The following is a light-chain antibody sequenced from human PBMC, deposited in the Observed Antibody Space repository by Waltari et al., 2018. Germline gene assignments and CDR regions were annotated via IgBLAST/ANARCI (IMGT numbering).Light chain of an antibody. CDR2: STN. J-gene: IGLJ3*02. CDR3: AAWDDNLRAWV. Sequence: QSVVTQPPSASGTPGQRVSISCSGSSSNIGGNSVNWYQHVPGAGPRLLLYSTNQRPSGVPDRFSGSKSGTSASLASSGLQADDEADYYGAAWDDNLRAWVFGGGTKLTVL. V-gene: IGLV1-44*01. CDR1: SSNIGGNS.